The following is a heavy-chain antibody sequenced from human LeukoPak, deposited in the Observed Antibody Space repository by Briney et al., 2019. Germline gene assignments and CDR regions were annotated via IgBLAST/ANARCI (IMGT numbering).Heavy chain of an antibody. J-gene: IGHJ4*02. CDR1: GFTFSNSW. D-gene: IGHD5-12*01. CDR2: INERGSST. CDR3: AGGRLVATSKAVAIDY. V-gene: IGHV3-74*01. Sequence: GGSLRLSCAASGFTFSNSWLHWVRQAPGKGLVWVSRINERGSSTSYADSVKGRFTISRDNAKSTLYLQMNNLRADDTAVYYCAGGRLVATSKAVAIDYWGQGTLVTVSS.